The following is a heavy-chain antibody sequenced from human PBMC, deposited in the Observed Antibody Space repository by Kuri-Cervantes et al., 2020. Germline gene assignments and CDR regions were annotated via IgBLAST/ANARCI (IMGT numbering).Heavy chain of an antibody. CDR1: GFTFSSYW. CDR3: AKVGSGYYFDY. J-gene: IGHJ4*02. CDR2: INSDGSST. Sequence: GESLKISCAASGFTFSSYWMHWVRQAPGKGLVWVSRINSDGSSTSYADSVKGRFTISRDNAKNTLYLQMNSLRAEDTAVYYCAKVGSGYYFDYWGQGTLVTVSS. V-gene: IGHV3-74*01. D-gene: IGHD3-22*01.